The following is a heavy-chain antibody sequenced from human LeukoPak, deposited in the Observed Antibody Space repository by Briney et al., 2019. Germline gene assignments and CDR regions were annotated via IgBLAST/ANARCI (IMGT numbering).Heavy chain of an antibody. D-gene: IGHD5-18*01. CDR2: TYYRSKWKK. J-gene: IGHJ4*02. V-gene: IGHV6-1*01. Sequence: SQTLSLTCAISGDSVSSNSAAWNWIGQSPSRGLEWLGRTYYRSKWKKDYAVSVKSRITINPDTSKNQFSLQLNSVTPEDTAVYYCARNTAMIDYWGQGTLVTVSS. CDR1: GDSVSSNSAA. CDR3: ARNTAMIDY.